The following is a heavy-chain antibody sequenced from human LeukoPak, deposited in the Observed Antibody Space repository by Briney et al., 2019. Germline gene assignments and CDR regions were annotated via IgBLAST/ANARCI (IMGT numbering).Heavy chain of an antibody. CDR1: GLTFSNYY. CDR3: ARGEAPDY. V-gene: IGHV3-7*01. Sequence: PGGSLRLSCAASGLTFSNYYMSWVRQAPGKGLEWVANIKQDGSEKHYVHSVKGRFTISRDNAKNSLYLQMNSLRAEDTAVYYCARGEAPDYWGQGTLVTVSS. CDR2: IKQDGSEK. J-gene: IGHJ4*02.